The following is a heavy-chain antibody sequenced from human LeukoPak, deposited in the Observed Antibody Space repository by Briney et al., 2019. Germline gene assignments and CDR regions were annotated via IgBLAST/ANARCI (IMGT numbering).Heavy chain of an antibody. CDR3: AKGHSGYDYFDY. CDR2: ISGSGGST. V-gene: IGHV3-23*01. Sequence: TGGSLRLSCAASGFTFSSYAMSWVRQAPGKGLEWVSAISGSGGSTYYADSVKGRFTISRDNSKNTLYLQMNSLRAEDTAVYYCAKGHSGYDYFDYWGQGTLVTVSS. D-gene: IGHD5-12*01. J-gene: IGHJ4*02. CDR1: GFTFSSYA.